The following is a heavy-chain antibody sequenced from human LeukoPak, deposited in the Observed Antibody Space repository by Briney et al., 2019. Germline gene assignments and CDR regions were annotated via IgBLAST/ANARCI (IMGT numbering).Heavy chain of an antibody. Sequence: GGSLRLSCAASGFTFSSYSMNWVRQAPGKGLEWVSSISSSSSYIYYADSVKGRFTISRDNAKNSLYLQMNSLRAEDTAVYYCARALYDFWSGYFDAFDIWGQGTMVTVSS. CDR2: ISSSSSYI. D-gene: IGHD3-3*01. CDR3: ARALYDFWSGYFDAFDI. V-gene: IGHV3-21*01. CDR1: GFTFSSYS. J-gene: IGHJ3*02.